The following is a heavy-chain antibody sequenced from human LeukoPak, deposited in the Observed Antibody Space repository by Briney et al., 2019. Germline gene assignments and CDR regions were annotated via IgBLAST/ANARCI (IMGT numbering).Heavy chain of an antibody. V-gene: IGHV3-23*01. Sequence: GGSPRLSCAASGFTFSSYAMSWVRQAPGKGLEWVSAISGSGGSTYYADSVKGRFTISRDNSKNTLYLQMNSLRAEDTSVYYCAKDPPGLRLGTWHYFDYWGQGTLVTVSS. CDR2: ISGSGGST. J-gene: IGHJ4*02. D-gene: IGHD3-16*01. CDR3: AKDPPGLRLGTWHYFDY. CDR1: GFTFSSYA.